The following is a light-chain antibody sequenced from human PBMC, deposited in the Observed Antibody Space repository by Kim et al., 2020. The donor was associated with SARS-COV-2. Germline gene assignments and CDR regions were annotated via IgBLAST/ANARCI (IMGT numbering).Light chain of an antibody. J-gene: IGKJ2*01. CDR1: QSFTSNF. V-gene: IGKV3-20*01. CDR3: QQYRKSPPGYT. Sequence: PVEGATLSCRASQSFTSNFLTWYQQKPGQAPRLLIYGASSRATGIPDRFSGSGSGTDFTLTISRLEPEDFAFYYCQQYRKSPPGYTFGQGTKLEI. CDR2: GAS.